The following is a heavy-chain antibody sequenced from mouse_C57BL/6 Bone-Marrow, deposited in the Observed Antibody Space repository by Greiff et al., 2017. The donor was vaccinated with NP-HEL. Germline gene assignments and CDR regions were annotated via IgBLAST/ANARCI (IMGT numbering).Heavy chain of an antibody. CDR3: TTEVYSNFSY. D-gene: IGHD2-5*01. CDR2: IDPENGDT. V-gene: IGHV14-4*01. J-gene: IGHJ3*01. CDR1: GFTIKDDY. Sequence: VQLQQSGAELVRPGASVKLSCTASGFTIKDDYMHWVKQRPEQGLEWIGWIDPENGDTEYASKFQGKATITADTSSNTAYLQLSSLTSEDTAVYYCTTEVYSNFSYGGQGTLVTVSA.